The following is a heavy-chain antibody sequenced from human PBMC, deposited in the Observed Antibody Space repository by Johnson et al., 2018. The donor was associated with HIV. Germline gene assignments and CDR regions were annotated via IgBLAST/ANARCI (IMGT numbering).Heavy chain of an antibody. CDR2: ISWNSGSI. J-gene: IGHJ3*02. V-gene: IGHV3-9*01. Sequence: VQLVESGGGVVRPGGSLRLSCAASGFTFDDYAMHWVRQAPGKGLEWVSGISWNSGSIGYADSVKGRFTISSDNAKNSLYLQMNSLRAEDTALYYCAKAPNPILGTDAFDTWGKGKLVTVS. CDR1: GFTFDDYA. D-gene: IGHD2/OR15-2a*01. CDR3: AKAPNPILGTDAFDT.